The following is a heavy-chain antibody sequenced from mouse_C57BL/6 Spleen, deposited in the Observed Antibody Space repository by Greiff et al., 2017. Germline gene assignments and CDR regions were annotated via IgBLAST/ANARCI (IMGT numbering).Heavy chain of an antibody. CDR3: ARELYYNGSSYVWYFDV. Sequence: VQLQQSVAELVRPGASVKLSCTASGFNIKNTYMHWVKQRPEQGLEWIGRIDPANGNTKYAPKFQGKATITADTSSNTAYLQLSSLTSEGTAIYYCARELYYNGSSYVWYFDVWGTGTTVTVSS. J-gene: IGHJ1*03. V-gene: IGHV14-3*01. CDR1: GFNIKNTY. CDR2: IDPANGNT. D-gene: IGHD1-1*01.